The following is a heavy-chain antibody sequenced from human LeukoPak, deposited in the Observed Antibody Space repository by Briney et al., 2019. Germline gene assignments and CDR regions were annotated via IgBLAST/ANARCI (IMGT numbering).Heavy chain of an antibody. CDR1: GYSINSGYY. Sequence: PSETLSLTCTVSGYSINSGYYWVWIRQPPGKGLEWIGSICRSGSTNYNPSLKSRVTISVDTSKNQFSLKVSSVTAADTAVYYCARGDCSGSICYSPMDVWGTGTTVTVSS. CDR3: ARGDCSGSICYSPMDV. V-gene: IGHV4-38-2*02. CDR2: ICRSGST. J-gene: IGHJ6*03. D-gene: IGHD2-21*01.